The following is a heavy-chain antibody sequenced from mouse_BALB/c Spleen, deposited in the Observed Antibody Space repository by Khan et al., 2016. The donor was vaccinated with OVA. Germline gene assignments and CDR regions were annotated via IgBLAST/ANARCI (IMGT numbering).Heavy chain of an antibody. CDR2: IWSAGST. CDR3: ARRGYDYGRGALFAY. J-gene: IGHJ3*01. CDR1: GFSLTNYS. Sequence: QVQLKQSGPGLVQPSQSLSITCTVSGFSLTNYSVHWVRQSPGKGLEWLGVIWSAGSTDYNAAFISRLTIRKDNSRSQVFFKMNSLQPNDTAVYDGARRGYDYGRGALFAYWGQGTLVTVSA. V-gene: IGHV2-2*02. D-gene: IGHD2-4*01.